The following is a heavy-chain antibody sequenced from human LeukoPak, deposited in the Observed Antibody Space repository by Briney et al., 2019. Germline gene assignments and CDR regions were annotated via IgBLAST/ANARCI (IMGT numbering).Heavy chain of an antibody. J-gene: IGHJ4*02. Sequence: SQTLSLTCTVSGGSISSGGYYWSWIRQHPGKGLEWIGYIYYSGSTYYNPSLNSRVTISVDTSKNQFSLKLSSVTAADTAVYYCANSNWNTFDYWGQGTLVTVSS. D-gene: IGHD1/OR15-1a*01. CDR1: GGSISSGGYY. CDR2: IYYSGST. CDR3: ANSNWNTFDY. V-gene: IGHV4-31*03.